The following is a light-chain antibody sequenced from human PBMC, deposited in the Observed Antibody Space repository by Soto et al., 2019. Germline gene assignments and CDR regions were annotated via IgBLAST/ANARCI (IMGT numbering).Light chain of an antibody. Sequence: DIQMRRAGSARCSWLGERVTLTCRASENIDNYLNWYQQKQGEAPKLLIYASSTLQSGASSRFSGSGSGPQSRLTIRTPQAEDRAPYLSKKSYTPSAVTFGGGTKVDIK. CDR1: ENIDNY. J-gene: IGKJ4*01. CDR2: ASS. CDR3: KKSYTPSAVT. V-gene: IGKV1-39*01.